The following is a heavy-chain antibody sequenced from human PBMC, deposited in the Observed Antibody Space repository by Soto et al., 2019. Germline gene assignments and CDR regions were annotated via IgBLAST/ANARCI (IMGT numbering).Heavy chain of an antibody. Sequence: ASVKVSCKASGYTFTSYDINWVRQATGQGLEWMGWMNPNSGNTGYAQKFQGRVTMTRNTSISTAYMELSSLRPEDTAVYYCASKITMVREDFSHYYMDVWGKGTTVTVSS. V-gene: IGHV1-8*01. J-gene: IGHJ6*03. D-gene: IGHD3-10*01. CDR1: GYTFTSYD. CDR3: ASKITMVREDFSHYYMDV. CDR2: MNPNSGNT.